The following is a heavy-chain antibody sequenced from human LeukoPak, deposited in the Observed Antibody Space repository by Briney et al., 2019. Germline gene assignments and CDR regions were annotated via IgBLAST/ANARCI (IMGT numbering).Heavy chain of an antibody. V-gene: IGHV3-23*01. CDR1: GFTFNNYA. D-gene: IGHD3-3*01. J-gene: IGHJ4*02. CDR3: AKDFTIFGVVLLEGPYYFGS. CDR2: ISGSGGST. Sequence: GGSLRLSCAASGFTFNNYAMNWVRQAPGKGLEWVSGISGSGGSTYYADSVKGRFTISRDNSKNTVSLHMNSLRAEDTAVYYCAKDFTIFGVVLLEGPYYFGSWGQGTLVTVSS.